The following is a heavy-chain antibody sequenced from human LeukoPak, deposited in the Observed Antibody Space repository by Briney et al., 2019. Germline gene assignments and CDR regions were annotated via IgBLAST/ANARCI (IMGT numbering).Heavy chain of an antibody. CDR2: IYYSGST. D-gene: IGHD3-16*02. CDR3: ARGKNYDYVWGSYRSNWFDP. J-gene: IGHJ5*02. V-gene: IGHV4-61*01. Sequence: SETLSLTCTVSGGSVSSGSYYWSWIRQPPGKGLEWIGYIYYSGSTNYNPSLKSRVTISVDTSKNQFPLKLSSVTAADTAVYYCARGKNYDYVWGSYRSNWFDPWGQGTLVTVSS. CDR1: GGSVSSGSYY.